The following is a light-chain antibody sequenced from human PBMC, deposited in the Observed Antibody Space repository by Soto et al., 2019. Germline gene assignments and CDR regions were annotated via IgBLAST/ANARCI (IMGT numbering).Light chain of an antibody. Sequence: AIQMTQSPSSLSASVGDRVTITCRASQDISDDVGWYQQTPGKAPKLLISGASRLQSGVPSRFSGSGSGAAFTLTITSLRPEDSDTYYCLQSHNYPRTFGQGTKVEI. CDR2: GAS. J-gene: IGKJ1*01. V-gene: IGKV1-6*01. CDR1: QDISDD. CDR3: LQSHNYPRT.